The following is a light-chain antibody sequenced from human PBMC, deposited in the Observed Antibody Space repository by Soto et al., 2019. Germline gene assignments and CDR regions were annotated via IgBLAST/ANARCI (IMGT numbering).Light chain of an antibody. Sequence: QSALTQPASVSGSPGQSITISCTGTSSDVGGYDFVSWYQQRPGKAPKLIIYDVSNRPSGVSNRFSGSKSGNTASLTISVLQAEDEADYYCTSYTRSDIGVFGGGTKVTVL. CDR2: DVS. CDR1: SSDVGGYDF. CDR3: TSYTRSDIGV. V-gene: IGLV2-14*01. J-gene: IGLJ3*02.